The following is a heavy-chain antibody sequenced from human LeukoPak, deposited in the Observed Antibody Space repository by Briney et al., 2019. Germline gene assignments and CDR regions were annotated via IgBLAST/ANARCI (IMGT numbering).Heavy chain of an antibody. CDR2: IDYSGST. V-gene: IGHV4-39*07. Sequence: PSETLSLTCSVSGDSSSNSLYYWGWVRQPPGKGLEWIGTIDYSGSTYYNPSLKSRATISIGTSKNQFSLTLSPVTAADTAIYYCAREYTLYISGWFIDYWGQGTVVTVSS. CDR3: AREYTLYISGWFIDY. J-gene: IGHJ4*02. CDR1: GDSSSNSLYY. D-gene: IGHD6-19*01.